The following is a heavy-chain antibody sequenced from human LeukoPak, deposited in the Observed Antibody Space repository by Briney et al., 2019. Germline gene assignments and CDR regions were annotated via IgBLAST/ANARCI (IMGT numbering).Heavy chain of an antibody. CDR1: GFTFSSYA. J-gene: IGHJ4*02. D-gene: IGHD3-10*01. V-gene: IGHV3-23*01. Sequence: TGGSLRLSCAAPGFTFSSYAMTWVRQAPGKGLEWVSGISGGNGATYYADSVKGRFTISTDNSKNTLYLQMNSLRVEDTAVYYCAKSYYYGSGSPSLDYWGQGTLVTVSS. CDR3: AKSYYYGSGSPSLDY. CDR2: ISGGNGAT.